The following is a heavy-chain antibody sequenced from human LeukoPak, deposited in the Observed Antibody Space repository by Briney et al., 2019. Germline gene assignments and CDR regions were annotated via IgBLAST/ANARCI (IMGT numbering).Heavy chain of an antibody. Sequence: GGSLRPSCAASGFTFSSYWMHWVRQAPGKGLVWVSRINSDGSSTSYADSVKGRFTISRDNAKNTLYLQMNSLRAEDTAVYYCARAGQRIAATGDYYYYYMDVWGKGTTVTISS. J-gene: IGHJ6*03. CDR2: INSDGSST. D-gene: IGHD6-13*01. V-gene: IGHV3-74*01. CDR3: ARAGQRIAATGDYYYYYMDV. CDR1: GFTFSSYW.